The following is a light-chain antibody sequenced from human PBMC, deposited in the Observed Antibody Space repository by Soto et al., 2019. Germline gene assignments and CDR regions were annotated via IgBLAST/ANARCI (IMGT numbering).Light chain of an antibody. CDR3: QKYNNWPHP. V-gene: IGKV3-15*01. Sequence: EIVMTQSPATLSVSPGERATLSCRASQSVSSKLAWFQQKPGQAPSLLIYGVSTRATGVPVRFSGSGSGTEFTLTINSLQSEDFAVFYCQKYNNWPHPFGQGTKLEIK. CDR1: QSVSSK. J-gene: IGKJ2*01. CDR2: GVS.